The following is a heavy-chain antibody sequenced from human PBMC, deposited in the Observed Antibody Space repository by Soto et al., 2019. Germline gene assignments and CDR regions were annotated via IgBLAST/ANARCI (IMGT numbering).Heavy chain of an antibody. CDR2: ISYDGSNK. CDR3: AKDKSLSVINHGMDV. J-gene: IGHJ6*02. CDR1: GFTFSSYG. V-gene: IGHV3-30*18. Sequence: GSLRLSCAASGFTFSSYGMHWVRQAPGKGLEWVAVISYDGSNKYYADSVKGRFTISRDNSKNTLYLQMNSLRAEDTAVYYCAKDKSLSVINHGMDVWGQGTTVTVSS. D-gene: IGHD3-22*01.